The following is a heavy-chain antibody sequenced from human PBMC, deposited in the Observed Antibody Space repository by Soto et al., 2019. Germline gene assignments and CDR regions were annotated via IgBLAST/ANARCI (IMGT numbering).Heavy chain of an antibody. Sequence: GGSLRLSCAASGFTFDDYAMHWVRQAPGKGLEWVSGISWNSGSIGYADSVKGRFTISRDNAKNSLYLQMNSLRAEDTALYYCAKDGRDSGYYYMDVWGKGTTVTVSS. V-gene: IGHV3-9*01. CDR2: ISWNSGSI. CDR3: AKDGRDSGYYYMDV. J-gene: IGHJ6*03. D-gene: IGHD3-10*01. CDR1: GFTFDDYA.